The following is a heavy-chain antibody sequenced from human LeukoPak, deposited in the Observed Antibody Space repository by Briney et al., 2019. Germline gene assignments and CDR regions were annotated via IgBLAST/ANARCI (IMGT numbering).Heavy chain of an antibody. Sequence: ASVKVSCKASGGTFSSYAISWVRQAPGQGLEWMGGIIPIFGTENYAQKFQGRVTITTDESTSTAYMELSSLRSEDTAVYYCARSIAAAGTGPYNWFDPWGQGTLVTVSS. CDR2: IIPIFGTE. CDR1: GGTFSSYA. V-gene: IGHV1-69*05. D-gene: IGHD6-13*01. J-gene: IGHJ5*02. CDR3: ARSIAAAGTGPYNWFDP.